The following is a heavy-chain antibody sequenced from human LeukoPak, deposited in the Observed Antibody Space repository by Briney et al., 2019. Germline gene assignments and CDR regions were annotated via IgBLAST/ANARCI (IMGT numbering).Heavy chain of an antibody. J-gene: IGHJ3*02. CDR1: GGTFSSYA. CDR3: AREYSSGESYAFDI. V-gene: IGHV1-69*06. CDR2: IIPIFGTA. Sequence: SVKVSCKASGGTFSSYAISRVRQAPGQGLEWMGGIIPIFGTANYAQKFQGRVTITADKSTSTAYMELSSLRSEDTAVYYCAREYSSGESYAFDIWGQGTMVTVSS. D-gene: IGHD6-19*01.